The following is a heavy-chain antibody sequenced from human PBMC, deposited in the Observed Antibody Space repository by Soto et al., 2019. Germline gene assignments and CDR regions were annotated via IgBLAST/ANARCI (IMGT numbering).Heavy chain of an antibody. CDR1: GYSFSDFG. V-gene: IGHV1-18*04. CDR2: ISGKNGNT. J-gene: IGHJ4*02. Sequence: QVHLVQSGGELKKPGASVKVSCKASGYSFSDFGITWVRQAPGQGLEWMGWISGKNGNTNYAQKVHGRVTLTADTSASSAFMDMRALTSDDTATYYCARSDYYEDTGTFEYWGQGTPVTVSS. D-gene: IGHD4-17*01. CDR3: ARSDYYEDTGTFEY.